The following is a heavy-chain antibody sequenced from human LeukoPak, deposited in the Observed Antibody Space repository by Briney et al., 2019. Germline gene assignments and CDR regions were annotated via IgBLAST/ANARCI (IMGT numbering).Heavy chain of an antibody. Sequence: GGSLRLSCAASGFTFSSYAMSWVRQAPGKGLEGVSAISGSGGSTYYADSVKGRFTISRDNSKNTLYLQMNSLRAEDTAVYYCAKGLYCSGGSCYSGYWFDPWGQGTLVTVSS. CDR2: ISGSGGST. D-gene: IGHD2-15*01. CDR3: AKGLYCSGGSCYSGYWFDP. V-gene: IGHV3-23*01. J-gene: IGHJ5*02. CDR1: GFTFSSYA.